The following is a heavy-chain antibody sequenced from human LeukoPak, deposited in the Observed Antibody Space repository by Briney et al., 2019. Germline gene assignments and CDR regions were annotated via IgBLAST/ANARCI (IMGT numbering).Heavy chain of an antibody. CDR2: INAGNGNT. J-gene: IGHJ4*02. Sequence: GASVKVSCKASGYTFTSYAMHWVRQAPGQRLEWMGWINAGNGNTKYSQKFQGRVTITRDTSASTAYMELSSLRSEDTAVYYCARASLGSSGWDNFDYWGQGTLVTVSS. D-gene: IGHD6-19*01. CDR3: ARASLGSSGWDNFDY. V-gene: IGHV1-3*01. CDR1: GYTFTSYA.